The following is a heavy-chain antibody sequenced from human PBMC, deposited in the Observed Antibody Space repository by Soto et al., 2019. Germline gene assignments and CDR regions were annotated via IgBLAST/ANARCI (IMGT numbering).Heavy chain of an antibody. Sequence: PGESLKISCKGSGYSFISYWIGWVRQMPGKGLEWMGIIYPGDSDTRYSPSFQGQVTISADKSTGTAYLQWRSLKASDTAMYYCARRGWFGEFLYYFDYWGQGTLVTVSS. J-gene: IGHJ4*02. CDR1: GYSFISYW. CDR2: IYPGDSDT. CDR3: ARRGWFGEFLYYFDY. D-gene: IGHD3-10*01. V-gene: IGHV5-51*01.